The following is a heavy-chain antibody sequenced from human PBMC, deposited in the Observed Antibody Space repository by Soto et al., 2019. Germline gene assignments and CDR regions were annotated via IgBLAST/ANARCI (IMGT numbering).Heavy chain of an antibody. CDR2: INHSGST. CDR1: GGSFSGYY. D-gene: IGHD6-25*01. CDR3: ARESGRGPRLGYYGMDV. J-gene: IGHJ6*02. V-gene: IGHV4-34*01. Sequence: KPSETLSLTCAVYGGSFSGYYWSWIRQPPGKGLEWIGEINHSGSTNYNPSLKSRVTISVDTSKNQFSLKLSSVTAADTAVYYCARESGRGPRLGYYGMDVWGQGTTVTVSS.